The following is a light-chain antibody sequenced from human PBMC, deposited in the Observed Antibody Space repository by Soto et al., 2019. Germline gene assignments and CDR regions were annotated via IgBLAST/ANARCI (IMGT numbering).Light chain of an antibody. CDR1: QGIGDT. Sequence: EVVMRQSPATLSVSPGEGAALSCRASQGIGDTLAWYQKKPGQAPRVLIYGASSRATGIPDRFSGSGSGTDFTLTISRLEPEDFAVYYCQRYGRSPPITFGQGTRLEIK. J-gene: IGKJ5*01. CDR3: QRYGRSPPIT. CDR2: GAS. V-gene: IGKV3-20*01.